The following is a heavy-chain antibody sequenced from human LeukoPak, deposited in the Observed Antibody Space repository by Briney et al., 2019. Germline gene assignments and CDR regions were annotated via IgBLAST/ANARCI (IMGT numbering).Heavy chain of an antibody. D-gene: IGHD3-22*01. Sequence: GASVKVSCKASGYTFNGYYMHWVRQAPGQGLEWMEWINPNSGGTNYAQKFQGRVTMTRDTSISTAYMELSRLRSDDTAVYYCARDRFSGYYGYWGQGTLVTVSS. CDR1: GYTFNGYY. V-gene: IGHV1-2*02. J-gene: IGHJ4*02. CDR3: ARDRFSGYYGY. CDR2: INPNSGGT.